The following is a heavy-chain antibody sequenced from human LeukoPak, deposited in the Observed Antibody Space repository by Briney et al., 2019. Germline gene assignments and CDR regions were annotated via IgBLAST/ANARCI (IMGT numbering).Heavy chain of an antibody. J-gene: IGHJ4*02. V-gene: IGHV1-18*01. Sequence: GASVKVSCKASGYPFANFGLTWMRQAPGQGLEWMGWISAYNGNTHYAQKFRGRLTLTTETSTSTAYLELRSLKSDDTAVYYCARDPSNSSGWYIFFDFWGQGTLVAVSS. D-gene: IGHD6-19*01. CDR1: GYPFANFG. CDR2: ISAYNGNT. CDR3: ARDPSNSSGWYIFFDF.